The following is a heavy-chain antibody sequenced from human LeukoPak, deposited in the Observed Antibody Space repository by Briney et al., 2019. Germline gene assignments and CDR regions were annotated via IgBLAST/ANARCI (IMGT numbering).Heavy chain of an antibody. CDR2: ISGSGGST. D-gene: IGHD6-13*01. V-gene: IGHV3-23*01. J-gene: IGHJ5*02. CDR3: AKLTPDLREQQLISTGWFDP. Sequence: LGGSLRLSCAASGFTFSSYAMSWVRQAPGKGLEWVSAISGSGGSTYYADSVKGRFTISRDNSKNTLYLQMNSLRAEDTAVYYCAKLTPDLREQQLISTGWFDPWGQGTLVTVSS. CDR1: GFTFSSYA.